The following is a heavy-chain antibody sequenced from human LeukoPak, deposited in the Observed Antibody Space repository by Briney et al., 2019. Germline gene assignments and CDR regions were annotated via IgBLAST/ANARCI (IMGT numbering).Heavy chain of an antibody. CDR2: IWYDGSNN. CDR3: AKATRYDSSGYKDY. CDR1: GFTFSSYG. J-gene: IGHJ4*02. V-gene: IGHV3-33*06. D-gene: IGHD3-22*01. Sequence: PGRSLRLSCAASGFTFSSYGMHWVRQAPGKGLEWVAVIWYDGSNNYYADSVKGRFTISRDNSKNTLYLQMNSLRAEDTAVYYCAKATRYDSSGYKDYWGQGTLVTVSS.